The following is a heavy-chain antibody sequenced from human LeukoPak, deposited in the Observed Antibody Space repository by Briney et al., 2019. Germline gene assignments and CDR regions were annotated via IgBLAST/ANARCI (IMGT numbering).Heavy chain of an antibody. CDR1: GFTFSTDA. J-gene: IGHJ4*02. V-gene: IGHV3-23*01. D-gene: IGHD6-19*01. CDR2: ISGSGGDT. CDR3: ARDSSGWSKNY. Sequence: GGSLRLSCAASGFTFSTDAMTWVRQAPGKGLQWVSAISGSGGDTYYEDSVKGRFTISRDNSKNMMYLQMNSLRAEDTAVYYCARDSSGWSKNYWGQGTLVTVSS.